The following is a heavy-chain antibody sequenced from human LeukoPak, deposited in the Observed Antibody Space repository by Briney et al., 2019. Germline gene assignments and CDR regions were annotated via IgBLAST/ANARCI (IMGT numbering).Heavy chain of an antibody. CDR2: IIPILGIA. D-gene: IGHD2-15*01. J-gene: IGHJ4*02. V-gene: IGHV1-69*04. Sequence: SAKVSCKASGATFSSYAISWVRQAPGQGLEWMGRIIPILGIANYAQKFQGRVTITADKSTSTAYMELSSLRSEDTAVYYCVRDPGGYCSGGSCYSGNWGQGNLVTVSS. CDR3: VRDPGGYCSGGSCYSGN. CDR1: GATFSSYA.